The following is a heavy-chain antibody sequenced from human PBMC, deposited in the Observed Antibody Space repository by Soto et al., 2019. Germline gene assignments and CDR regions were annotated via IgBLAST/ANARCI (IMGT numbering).Heavy chain of an antibody. CDR1: GYPFTNYG. D-gene: IGHD2-21*02. J-gene: IGHJ4*02. CDR3: ARDERDSCSGGDCCYFDY. CDR2: IITYKSHT. V-gene: IGHV1-18*04. Sequence: QVQLVQSGGEVKKPGASVKVSCKASGYPFTNYGISWVRQAPGPGLEWLGWIITYKSHTNSARRLQGRLTMTTDTSTSAAYMELRSLTSDATAFYCWARDERDSCSGGDCCYFDYWGQCTLVTVSS.